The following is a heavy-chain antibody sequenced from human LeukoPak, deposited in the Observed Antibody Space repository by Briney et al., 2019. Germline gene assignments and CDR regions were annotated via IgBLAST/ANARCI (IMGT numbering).Heavy chain of an antibody. J-gene: IGHJ4*02. D-gene: IGHD3-22*01. CDR1: GFTVSSYW. Sequence: PGGSLRLSCAASGFTVSSYWMHWVRQAPGKGLVWVSRINSDGSSTSYADSVKGRFTISRDNAKNTLYLQMNSLRAEDTAVYYCASSATMIVVFDYWGQGTLVTVSS. V-gene: IGHV3-74*01. CDR2: INSDGSST. CDR3: ASSATMIVVFDY.